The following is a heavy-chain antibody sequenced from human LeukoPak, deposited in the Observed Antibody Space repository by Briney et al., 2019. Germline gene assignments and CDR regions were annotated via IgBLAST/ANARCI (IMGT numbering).Heavy chain of an antibody. Sequence: SETLSLTCSVSGGSIDSFYWSWIRHPPGKGLGWIGYIYYSGGTDYNPSLKSRVTISVDTSKNQFSLKLTSVTAADTAVYYCANILYNVGHFDYWGQGILVTVSS. CDR2: IYYSGGT. J-gene: IGHJ4*02. D-gene: IGHD2-21*01. V-gene: IGHV4-59*01. CDR3: ANILYNVGHFDY. CDR1: GGSIDSFY.